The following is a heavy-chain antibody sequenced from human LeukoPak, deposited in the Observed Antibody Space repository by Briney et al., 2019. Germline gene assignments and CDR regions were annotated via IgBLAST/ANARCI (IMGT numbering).Heavy chain of an antibody. V-gene: IGHV3-72*01. J-gene: IGHJ4*02. CDR3: ARATYYYDSSVYSPRPFDY. CDR2: IRNKVNSYTT. D-gene: IGHD3-22*01. CDR1: GFTFSDHY. Sequence: GGSLRLSCAASGFTFSDHYMDWVRQAPGKGLEWVGRIRNKVNSYTTEYAASVKGRFTISRDDSKNSLYLQMSSLKTEDTAVYYCARATYYYDSSVYSPRPFDYWGQGTLVTVSS.